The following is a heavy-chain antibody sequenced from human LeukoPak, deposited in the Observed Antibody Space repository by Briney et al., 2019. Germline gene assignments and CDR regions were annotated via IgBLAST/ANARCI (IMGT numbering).Heavy chain of an antibody. CDR1: GFTFSSYA. CDR3: AKALGDYGDYGSVGY. CDR2: ISGSGGGT. D-gene: IGHD4-17*01. V-gene: IGHV3-23*01. J-gene: IGHJ4*02. Sequence: GGSLRLSCAASGFTFSSYAMSWVRQAPGKGLEWVSAISGSGGGTFYADSVKGRFTISRDNSKNSLYLQMNSLRAEDTAVYYCAKALGDYGDYGSVGYWGQGTLVTVSS.